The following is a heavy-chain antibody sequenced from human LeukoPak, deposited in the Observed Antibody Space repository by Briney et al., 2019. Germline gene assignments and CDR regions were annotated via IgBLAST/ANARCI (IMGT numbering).Heavy chain of an antibody. J-gene: IGHJ4*02. Sequence: SETLSLTCTVSGDSIIGSYWSWVRQAPGKGVEGIAYIYYSVGTNYNPSLQSRGTISVDISKKQFSLRLTSVTAADTAVYYCARRRYYDSSGYNPTYYFDHWGQGILVSVSS. V-gene: IGHV4-59*01. D-gene: IGHD3-22*01. CDR1: GDSIIGSY. CDR3: ARRRYYDSSGYNPTYYFDH. CDR2: IYYSVGT.